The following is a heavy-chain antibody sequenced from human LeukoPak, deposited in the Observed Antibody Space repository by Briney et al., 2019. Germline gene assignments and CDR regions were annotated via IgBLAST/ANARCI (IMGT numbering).Heavy chain of an antibody. CDR2: ICYRGSP. D-gene: IGHD1-26*01. J-gene: IGHJ5*01. V-gene: IGHV4-59*11. Sequence: SETLSLTCTVSGDSLSSHVWSWIRQPPGKGLGWIGYICYRGSPDYNPSLKSRVTTSVDTSKNQFSLRLGSVTAADTAVYYCARSQNSGSYSSWIAPSSQGTLVTVSS. CDR1: GDSLSSHV. CDR3: ARSQNSGSYSSWIAP.